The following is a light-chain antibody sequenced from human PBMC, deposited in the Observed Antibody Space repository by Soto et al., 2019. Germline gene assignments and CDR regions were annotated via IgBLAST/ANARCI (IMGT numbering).Light chain of an antibody. CDR3: SSHTTSSIWV. Sequence: QSALTQPASVSGSPGQSITISFTGTSSDVGDYNFVSWYQQLPGKAPKLMMHEVSHRPSGVSNRFSGSTSGNTASLTISGLLAEDEAHYYCSSHTTSSIWVFGGGTKRTVL. J-gene: IGLJ3*02. CDR2: EVS. CDR1: SSDVGDYNF. V-gene: IGLV2-14*03.